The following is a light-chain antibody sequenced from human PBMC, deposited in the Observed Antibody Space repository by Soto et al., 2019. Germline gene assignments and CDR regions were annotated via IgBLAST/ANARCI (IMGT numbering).Light chain of an antibody. CDR3: QQYRT. CDR2: ADS. J-gene: IGKJ1*01. Sequence: EIVLTQSPATLSLSPGETATLSCRASQSVSGYIGWYQQKPGQAPRLLIYADSNRATGIPARFSGSGSGTDFTLTISSLEPEDFSVYYCQQYRTFGQGTK. V-gene: IGKV3-11*01. CDR1: QSVSGY.